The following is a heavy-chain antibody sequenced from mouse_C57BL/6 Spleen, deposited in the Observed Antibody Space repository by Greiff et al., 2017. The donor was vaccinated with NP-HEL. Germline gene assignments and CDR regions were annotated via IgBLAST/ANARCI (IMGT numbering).Heavy chain of an antibody. Sequence: EVKLEESGGGLVQPGGSLKLSCAASGFTFSDYYMYWVRQTPEKRLEWVAYISNGGGSTYYPDTVKGRFTISRDNAKNTLYLQMSRLKSEDTAMYYCARQVVAHWYFDVWGTGTTVTVSS. V-gene: IGHV5-12*01. J-gene: IGHJ1*03. D-gene: IGHD1-1*01. CDR1: GFTFSDYY. CDR2: ISNGGGST. CDR3: ARQVVAHWYFDV.